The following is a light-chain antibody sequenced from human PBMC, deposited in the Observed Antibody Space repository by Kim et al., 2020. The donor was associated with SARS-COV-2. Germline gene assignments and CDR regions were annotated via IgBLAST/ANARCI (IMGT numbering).Light chain of an antibody. V-gene: IGKV4-1*01. CDR2: WAS. CDR1: QSLLYGSKNNNY. CDR3: QQYFTTPFT. J-gene: IGKJ4*01. Sequence: DIVMISSPSSLAVSLGERATINCKSSQSLLYGSKNNNYLAWYQQKPGQPPKLLIYWASTRESGVPDRFSGSGSGTDFTLTISSLQAEDVAVYSCQQYFTTPFTFGGGTKVDIK.